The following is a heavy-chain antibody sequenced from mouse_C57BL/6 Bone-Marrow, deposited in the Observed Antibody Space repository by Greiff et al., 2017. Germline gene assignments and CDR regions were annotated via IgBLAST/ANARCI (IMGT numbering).Heavy chain of an antibody. V-gene: IGHV1-55*01. CDR1: GYTFTSYW. D-gene: IGHD1-1*01. Sequence: QVQLQQPGAELVKPGASVKMSCKASGYTFTSYWITWVKQRPGQGLEWIGDIYPGSGSTNYNEKFKSKATLTVDTSSSTAYMQHSSLTSEDSAVYYYGRGGEDSSYGGAMDYWGQGTSVTVSS. J-gene: IGHJ4*01. CDR2: IYPGSGST. CDR3: GRGGEDSSYGGAMDY.